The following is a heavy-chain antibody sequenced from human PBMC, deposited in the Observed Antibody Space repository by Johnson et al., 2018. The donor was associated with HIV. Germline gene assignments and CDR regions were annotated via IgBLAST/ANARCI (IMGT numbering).Heavy chain of an antibody. J-gene: IGHJ3*02. CDR1: IFTFRNYW. CDR3: AKDERQLGGWSHAFDI. CDR2: IRENGSEK. V-gene: IGHV3-7*01. Sequence: VQLVESGGGLVQSGGSLRLSCAASIFTFRNYWMSWVRQAPGKGLEWVANIRENGSEKNYVDSVKGRFTISRDNAKNSLYLQMNSLRAEDTAVYYCAKDERQLGGWSHAFDIWGQGTKVTVSS. D-gene: IGHD3-16*01.